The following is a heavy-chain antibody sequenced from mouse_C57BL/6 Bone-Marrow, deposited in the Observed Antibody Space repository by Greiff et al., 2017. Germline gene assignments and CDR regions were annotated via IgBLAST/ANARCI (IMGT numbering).Heavy chain of an antibody. D-gene: IGHD4-1*01. CDR3: ARSGPLGRSFDY. V-gene: IGHV1-55*01. CDR2: IYPTSGRT. Sequence: QVQLKRPGAELVKPGASVKMSCKASGYTFISYWITWVKQRPGQGLEWIGDIYPTSGRTNYNEKFKSKAILTVDTSSNTAYMQLSSLTSEDSAVFYCARSGPLGRSFDYWGQGTTLTVSS. CDR1: GYTFISYW. J-gene: IGHJ2*01.